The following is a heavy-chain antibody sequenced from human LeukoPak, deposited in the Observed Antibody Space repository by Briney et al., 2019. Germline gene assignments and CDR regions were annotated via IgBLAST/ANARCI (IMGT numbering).Heavy chain of an antibody. V-gene: IGHV4-4*09. CDR2: IYTSGST. D-gene: IGHD2-15*01. J-gene: IGHJ3*02. CDR1: GGSISSYY. Sequence: SETLSLTCTVSGGSISSYYWSWIRQPPGKGLEWIGYIYTSGSTNYNPSLKSRVTISVDTSKNQFSLKLSSVTAADTAVYYCARGVLKLGYCSGGTCYSLIDAFDIWGQGTMATVSS. CDR3: ARGVLKLGYCSGGTCYSLIDAFDI.